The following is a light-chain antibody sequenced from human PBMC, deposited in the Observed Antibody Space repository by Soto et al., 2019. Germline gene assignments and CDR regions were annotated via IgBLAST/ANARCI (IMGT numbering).Light chain of an antibody. V-gene: IGKV1D-12*01. CDR2: SAS. CDR1: QYISIW. Sequence: DIQMTQSPSFVSASLGDRVTLTCRASQYISIWLAWYQQRLGEAPRLLIFSASTLKNGVPARFSGSGSGTDFTLTISGPQPEDVATYYCQQGRTSPFSFGPGTKV. CDR3: QQGRTSPFS. J-gene: IGKJ3*01.